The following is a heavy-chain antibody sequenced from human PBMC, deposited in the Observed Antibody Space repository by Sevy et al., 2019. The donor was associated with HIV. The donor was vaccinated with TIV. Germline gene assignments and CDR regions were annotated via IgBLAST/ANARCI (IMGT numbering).Heavy chain of an antibody. D-gene: IGHD3-22*01. CDR1: GYTFTSYG. V-gene: IGHV1-18*01. Sequence: ASVKVSCKASGYTFTSYGISWVRQAPGQGLEWMGWINAYNGNTNYVQNLQGRVTMTTDTSTSTAYMELGSLRSDDTAVYYCARIDDSSGDGVEYFHHWGQGTLVTVSS. CDR3: ARIDDSSGDGVEYFHH. J-gene: IGHJ1*01. CDR2: INAYNGNT.